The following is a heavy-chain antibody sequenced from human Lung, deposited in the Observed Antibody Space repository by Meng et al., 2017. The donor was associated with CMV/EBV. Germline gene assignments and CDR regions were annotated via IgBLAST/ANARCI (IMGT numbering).Heavy chain of an antibody. CDR2: ISSSGSTI. CDR3: ARIASSSGLDH. V-gene: IGHV3-11*04. D-gene: IGHD6-25*01. J-gene: IGHJ4*02. CDR1: GFIFSDYY. Sequence: GESLKISCAVSGFIFSDYYMTWIRQAPGKGLEWLAYISSSGSTIYYADSVKGRFAFSRDNAQNSLFLQMNSLRGEDTAVYYCARIASSSGLDHWGQGTLFTVSS.